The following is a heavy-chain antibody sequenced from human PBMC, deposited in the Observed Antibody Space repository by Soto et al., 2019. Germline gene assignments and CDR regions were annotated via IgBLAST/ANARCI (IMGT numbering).Heavy chain of an antibody. CDR2: ISYDESNE. V-gene: IGHV3-30*03. D-gene: IGHD4-4*01. CDR1: GFTFSSYG. Sequence: QSGGSLRLSCAVSGFTFSSYGMHWVRQAPGKGLEWVAVISYDESNEYYVDSVKGRFTISRDNSKETVYLQMNSLRAEDTGVYYCAREIDSNYDGMDVWGQGTTVTVSS. CDR3: AREIDSNYDGMDV. J-gene: IGHJ6*02.